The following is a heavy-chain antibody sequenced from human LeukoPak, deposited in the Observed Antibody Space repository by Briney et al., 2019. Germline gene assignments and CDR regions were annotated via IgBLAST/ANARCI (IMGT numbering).Heavy chain of an antibody. CDR3: ARDTGKSGYPDY. V-gene: IGHV4-4*07. CDR2: IYSSGII. Sequence: PSETLSLTCTVSGGSISSYYWSWIRQRAGMAPEWIGRIYSSGIINYNPSLKSRVTMSLDNSKNQLSLKLSYVTAADTAVYYCARDTGKSGYPDYWGQGTLVTVSS. J-gene: IGHJ4*02. D-gene: IGHD3-3*01. CDR1: GGSISSYY.